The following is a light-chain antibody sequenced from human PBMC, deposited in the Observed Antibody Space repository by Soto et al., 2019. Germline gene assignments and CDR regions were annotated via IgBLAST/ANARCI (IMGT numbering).Light chain of an antibody. CDR3: QQYDTIPRT. J-gene: IGKJ4*01. V-gene: IGKV1-33*01. CDR2: DAS. Sequence: DFQMTQSPSSLSASVGDRVTITCQASQDINNYLNWYQQKPGKAPKLLIYDASNLETGVPSRFSGSGSGTDFTFTIRGIQTEDIATYYCQQYDTIPRTFGGGTKVDIK. CDR1: QDINNY.